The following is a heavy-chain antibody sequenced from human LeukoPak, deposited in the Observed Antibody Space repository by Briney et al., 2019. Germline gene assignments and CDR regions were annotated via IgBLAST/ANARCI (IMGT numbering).Heavy chain of an antibody. CDR3: ARSELWFGFYGMDV. CDR1: GGSVSSGSYY. V-gene: IGHV4-61*01. CDR2: IYYSGST. J-gene: IGHJ6*04. Sequence: SETLSLTCTVSGGSVSSGSYYWSWIRQPPGKGLEWIGYIYYSGSTNYNPSLKSRVTISVDTSKNQFSLKLSSVTAADTAVYYCARSELWFGFYGMDVWGKGTTVTVSS. D-gene: IGHD3-10*01.